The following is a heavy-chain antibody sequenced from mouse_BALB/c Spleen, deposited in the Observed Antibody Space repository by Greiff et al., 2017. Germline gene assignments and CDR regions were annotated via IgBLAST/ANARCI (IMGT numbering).Heavy chain of an antibody. V-gene: IGHV2-6-7*01. CDR3: AREGLRGAMDY. J-gene: IGHJ4*01. CDR1: GFSLTGYG. Sequence: QVQLKQSGPGLVAPSQSLSITCTVSGFSLTGYGVNWVRQPPGKGLEWLGMIWGDGSTDYNSALKSRLSISKDNSKSQVFLKMNSLQTDDTARYYCAREGLRGAMDYWGQGTSVTVSS. CDR2: IWGDGST. D-gene: IGHD2-4*01.